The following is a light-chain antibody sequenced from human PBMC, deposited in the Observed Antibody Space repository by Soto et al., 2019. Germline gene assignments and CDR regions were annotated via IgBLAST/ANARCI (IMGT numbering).Light chain of an antibody. J-gene: IGLJ3*02. CDR1: SSDVGGYNY. CDR2: EVI. CDR3: SSYTSSNTWV. V-gene: IGLV2-14*01. Sequence: QSVLTQPASVSGSPGQSITISCTGTSSDVGGYNYVSWYQQHSDKAPKLLIYEVINRPSGVSNRFSGSKSGNTASLTISGLQAEDEADYYCSSYTSSNTWVFGGGTKLTVL.